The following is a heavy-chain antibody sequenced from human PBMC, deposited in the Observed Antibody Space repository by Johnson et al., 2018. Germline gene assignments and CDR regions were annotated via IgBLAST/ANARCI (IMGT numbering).Heavy chain of an antibody. Sequence: VQLVQSGGGLEQPGGSLRLSCAASGFTFSSYGMSWVRQAPGKGLEWVSGVSGSGATTHYADSVKGRFTISRDNSKHTLYLQMNSLRAEDTAVYYCASALSHYYYYGMGVWGQGATVTVSS. CDR1: GFTFSSYG. D-gene: IGHD2-8*01. CDR3: ASALSHYYYYGMGV. J-gene: IGHJ6*02. CDR2: VSGSGATT. V-gene: IGHV3-23*04.